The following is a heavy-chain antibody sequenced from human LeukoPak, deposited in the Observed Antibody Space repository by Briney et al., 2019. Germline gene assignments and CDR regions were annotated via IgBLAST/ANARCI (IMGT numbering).Heavy chain of an antibody. D-gene: IGHD4-23*01. CDR2: IYCSGST. Sequence: SETLSLTCTVSGGSISSYYWSWIRQPPGKGLEWIGYIYCSGSTNYNPSLKSRVTISVDTSKNQFSLKLSSVTAADTAVYYCGRDLGGNSPLGAFDIWGQGTMVTVSS. J-gene: IGHJ3*02. CDR1: GGSISSYY. V-gene: IGHV4-59*01. CDR3: GRDLGGNSPLGAFDI.